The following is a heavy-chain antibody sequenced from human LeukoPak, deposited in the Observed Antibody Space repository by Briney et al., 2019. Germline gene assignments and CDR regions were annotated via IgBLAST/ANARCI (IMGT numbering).Heavy chain of an antibody. J-gene: IGHJ4*02. CDR3: ARHSDVIGAI. D-gene: IGHD3-10*01. CDR1: GYTFTHQW. Sequence: GESLKISCKASGYTFTHQWIGWVRQMSGSGLEWMGIIYPRDSDTIYSPSFQGHVTISADASINTAYLEWSSLEASDTAIYYCARHSDVIGAIWGQGTLVTVSS. V-gene: IGHV5-51*01. CDR2: IYPRDSDT.